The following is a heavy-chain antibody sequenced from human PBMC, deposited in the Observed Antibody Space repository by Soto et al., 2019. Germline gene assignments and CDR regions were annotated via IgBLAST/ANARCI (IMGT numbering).Heavy chain of an antibody. J-gene: IGHJ5*02. V-gene: IGHV4-61*01. Sequence: SETLSLTCTVSGGSLSGGSYYWNWIRQPPGRQMEWIGYIYDSGATKYNPSLKSRVTISQDTSKNQFSLKMKSVTPSDTAVYYCARDWGPYWFDPWGQGSRVTVPA. CDR3: ARDWGPYWFDP. D-gene: IGHD3-16*01. CDR1: GGSLSGGSYY. CDR2: IYDSGAT.